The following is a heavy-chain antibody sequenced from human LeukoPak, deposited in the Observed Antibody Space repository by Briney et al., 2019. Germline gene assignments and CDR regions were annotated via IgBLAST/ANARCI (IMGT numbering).Heavy chain of an antibody. V-gene: IGHV3-23*01. CDR1: GFSPSTLA. CDR3: AKDRLRSYFDH. J-gene: IGHJ4*02. D-gene: IGHD2-21*02. Sequence: SRRSLRPSWAVAGFSPSTLATSWVSQAAGKGLEWGSNISSSGGSTNYADSVKGRFTISRDNSKNTLFLQMNSLRDEDTAVYYCAKDRLRSYFDHWGQGTLVTVSS. CDR2: ISSSGGST.